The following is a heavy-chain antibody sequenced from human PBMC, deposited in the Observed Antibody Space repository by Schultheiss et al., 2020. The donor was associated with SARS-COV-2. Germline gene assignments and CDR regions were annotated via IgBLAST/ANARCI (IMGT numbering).Heavy chain of an antibody. V-gene: IGHV4-59*12. CDR2: VYYSGST. D-gene: IGHD6-19*01. Sequence: SETLSLTCTISGGSINSYYWNWIRQPPGKGLEWIGYVYYSGSTNYNPSLKSRVTISVDTSKNQFSLKLSSVTPEDTAVYYCARSAAVGPDYWGQGTLVTVSS. CDR1: GGSINSYY. J-gene: IGHJ4*02. CDR3: ARSAAVGPDY.